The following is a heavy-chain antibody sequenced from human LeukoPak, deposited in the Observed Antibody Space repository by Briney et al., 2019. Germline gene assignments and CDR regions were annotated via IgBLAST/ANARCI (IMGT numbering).Heavy chain of an antibody. CDR2: ICYSGST. CDR1: GGSISSSSYC. Sequence: KPSETLSLTCTVSGGSISSSSYCWGWIRQPPGKGLEWIGSICYSGSTFYNPSLKSRVTLSVDTSKNQFSLKLSSVTAADTAVYYCARGVVSILWWESDWFDPWGQGTLVTVSS. V-gene: IGHV4-39*01. CDR3: ARGVVSILWWESDWFDP. J-gene: IGHJ5*02. D-gene: IGHD2-21*01.